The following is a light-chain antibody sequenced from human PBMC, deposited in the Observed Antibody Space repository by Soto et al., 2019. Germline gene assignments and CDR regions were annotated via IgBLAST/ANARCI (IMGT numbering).Light chain of an antibody. CDR3: SLYTSENTYV. J-gene: IGLJ1*01. CDR1: SSDVGSYNL. Sequence: QSVLTQPASVSGSPGQSITISCTGPSSDVGSYNLVSWYQQHPGKAPKLIIYEGSQRPSGVSDRFSGSKSGNTASLTISGLQAADEADYYCSLYTSENTYVFGTGTKVTVL. CDR2: EGS. V-gene: IGLV2-14*02.